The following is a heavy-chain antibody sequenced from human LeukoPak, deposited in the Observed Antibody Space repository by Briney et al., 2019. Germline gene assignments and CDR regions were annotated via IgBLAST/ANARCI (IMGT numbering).Heavy chain of an antibody. V-gene: IGHV3-9*01. Sequence: GGSLRLSCAASGFTFDDYAMHWVRQAPGKGLEWVSGISWNSGSIGYADPVKGRFTISRDNAKNSLYLQMNSLRAEDTALYYCAKDDTYGSGSFFDYWGQGTLVTVSS. J-gene: IGHJ4*02. D-gene: IGHD3-10*01. CDR1: GFTFDDYA. CDR2: ISWNSGSI. CDR3: AKDDTYGSGSFFDY.